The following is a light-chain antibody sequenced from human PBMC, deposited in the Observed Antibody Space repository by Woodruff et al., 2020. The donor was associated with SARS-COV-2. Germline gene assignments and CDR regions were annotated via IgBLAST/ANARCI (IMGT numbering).Light chain of an antibody. J-gene: IGLJ3*02. Sequence: QQPEKGPRYLMKLNSDGSHSKGDGIPDRFSGSNSGNTATLTISGTQAMDEADYYCQAWDSGTALVFGG. CDR2: LNSDGSH. V-gene: IGLV4-69*01. CDR3: QAWDSGTALV.